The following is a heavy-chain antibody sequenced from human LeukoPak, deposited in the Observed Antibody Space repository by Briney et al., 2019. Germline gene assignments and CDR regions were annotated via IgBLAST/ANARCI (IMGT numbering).Heavy chain of an antibody. CDR1: GGSISSYY. V-gene: IGHV4-59*01. D-gene: IGHD5-12*01. CDR3: ARGSAWLRLLY. J-gene: IGHJ4*02. Sequence: SETLSLTCTVSGGSISSYYWNWIRQPPGKGLEWIGYIYYSGSTNYNSSLKSRVIISVDTSKNQFSLKLSSVTAADTAVYYCARGSAWLRLLYWGQGTLVTVSS. CDR2: IYYSGST.